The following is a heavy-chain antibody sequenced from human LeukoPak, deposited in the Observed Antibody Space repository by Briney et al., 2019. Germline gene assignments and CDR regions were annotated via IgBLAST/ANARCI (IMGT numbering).Heavy chain of an antibody. CDR2: IRRKGQSYTT. D-gene: IGHD3-22*01. CDR3: SREGKEGDNSGFDI. CDR1: GFTFSDYI. J-gene: IGHJ3*02. V-gene: IGHV3-72*01. Sequence: GGSLRLSCAASGFTFSDYILDWVRQAPGKGLEWVGRIRRKGQSYTTEYAASVKGRFTISRDDSKNSLYLHMNSLKTEDTAVYHCSREGKEGDNSGFDIWGQGTMVTVSS.